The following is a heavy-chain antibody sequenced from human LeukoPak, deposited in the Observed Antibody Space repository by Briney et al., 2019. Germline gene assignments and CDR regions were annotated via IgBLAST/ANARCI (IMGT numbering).Heavy chain of an antibody. Sequence: ASVKVSCKASGYTFTSYDINWVRQATGQGLEWMGWMNPNSGNTGYAQKFQGRVTITRNTSISTAYMELSSLRSEDTAVYYCARDYHCGGGDCSWVDYWGQGTLVTVSS. D-gene: IGHD2-21*01. CDR2: MNPNSGNT. V-gene: IGHV1-8*03. CDR3: ARDYHCGGGDCSWVDY. CDR1: GYTFTSYD. J-gene: IGHJ4*02.